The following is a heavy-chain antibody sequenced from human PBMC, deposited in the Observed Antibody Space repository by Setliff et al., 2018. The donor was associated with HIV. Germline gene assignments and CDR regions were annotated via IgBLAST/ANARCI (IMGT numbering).Heavy chain of an antibody. V-gene: IGHV4-34*01. CDR2: TNHSGST. CDR3: ARRAGTSFFDY. D-gene: IGHD6-19*01. CDR1: GGSFSGYY. J-gene: IGHJ4*02. Sequence: PSETLSLTCAVYGGSFSGYYWSWIRQPPGKGLEWIGETNHSGSTNYNPSLKSRVTISVDTSKNQFSLKLSSVTAADTAVYYCARRAGTSFFDYWGQGTLVTVSS.